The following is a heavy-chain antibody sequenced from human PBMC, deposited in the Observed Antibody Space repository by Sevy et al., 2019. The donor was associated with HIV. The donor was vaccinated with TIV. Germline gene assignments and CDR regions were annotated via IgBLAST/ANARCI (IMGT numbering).Heavy chain of an antibody. D-gene: IGHD2-2*01. CDR3: AKWEDLEDIVVVPAAFLDY. V-gene: IGHV3-30*18. CDR1: GFTFSSYG. CDR2: ISYDGSNK. J-gene: IGHJ4*02. Sequence: GESLKISCAASGFTFSSYGMHWVRQAPGKGLEWVAVISYDGSNKYYADSVKGRFTISRDNSKNTLYLQMNSLRAEDTAVYYCAKWEDLEDIVVVPAAFLDYWGQGTLVTVSS.